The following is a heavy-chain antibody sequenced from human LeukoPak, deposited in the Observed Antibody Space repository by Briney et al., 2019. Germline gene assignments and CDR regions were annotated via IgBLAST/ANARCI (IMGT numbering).Heavy chain of an antibody. J-gene: IGHJ4*02. V-gene: IGHV1-2*06. CDR2: INPNSAGT. CDR3: ARGGTSPN. Sequence: GLEWMRRINPNSAGTNYAQKFQGTVTMTRDTSISTAYMELSRLRSDDTAVYYCARGGTSPNWGQGTLVTVSS. D-gene: IGHD1-1*01.